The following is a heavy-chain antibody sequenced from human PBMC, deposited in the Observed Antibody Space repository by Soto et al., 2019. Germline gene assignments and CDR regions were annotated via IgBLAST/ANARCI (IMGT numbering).Heavy chain of an antibody. CDR2: IGGSGGNR. Sequence: EVQLLESGGGLVQPGGSLRLSCAASGFTFNAYAMTWVRQAPGKWLEWVSAIGGSGGNRYYGASVKGRFTISRDNSKHTLDLQMSRLRVEHTAVYYCARVASDYINSVDHWGQGILVTVSS. D-gene: IGHD4-4*01. J-gene: IGHJ4*02. CDR1: GFTFNAYA. CDR3: ARVASDYINSVDH. V-gene: IGHV3-23*02.